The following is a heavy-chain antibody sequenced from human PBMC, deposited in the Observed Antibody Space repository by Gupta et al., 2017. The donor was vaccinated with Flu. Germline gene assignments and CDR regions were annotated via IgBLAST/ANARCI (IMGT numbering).Heavy chain of an antibody. V-gene: IGHV4-31*02. Sequence: IRQLPGKGLEWIGYTYYSGTTYYNPSLKSRVTISVDTSKTQFSLKLSSVTAADTAVYYCARVGADFWSGAMCSTFHYYGMDVWGQGTTVTVSS. J-gene: IGHJ6*02. CDR3: ARVGADFWSGAMCSTFHYYGMDV. CDR2: TYYSGTT. D-gene: IGHD3-3*01.